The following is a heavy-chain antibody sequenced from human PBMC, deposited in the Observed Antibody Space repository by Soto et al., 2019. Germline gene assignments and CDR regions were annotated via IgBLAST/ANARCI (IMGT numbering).Heavy chain of an antibody. V-gene: IGHV5-51*01. J-gene: IGHJ6*02. D-gene: IGHD5-12*01. CDR1: GYSFTSYW. Sequence: GESLKISCKGSGYSFTSYWIGWVRQMPGKGLEWMGIIYPGDSDTRYSPSFQGQVTISADKSISTAYLQWSSLKASDTAMYYCARLTRRDGYNYYYYGMDVWGQGTTVTVSS. CDR2: IYPGDSDT. CDR3: ARLTRRDGYNYYYYGMDV.